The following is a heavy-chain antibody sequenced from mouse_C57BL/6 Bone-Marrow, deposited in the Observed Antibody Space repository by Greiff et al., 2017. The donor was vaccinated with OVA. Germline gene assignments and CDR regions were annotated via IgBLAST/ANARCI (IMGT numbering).Heavy chain of an antibody. Sequence: QVQLQQSGAELVRPGASVTLSCKASGYTFTDYEMHWVKQTPVHGLEWIGAIDPETGGTAYNQKFKGKAILTADKSSSTAYMELRSLTSEDSAFYYCTRDYYSNSYAMDYWGQGTSVTVSS. CDR2: IDPETGGT. V-gene: IGHV1-15*01. CDR1: GYTFTDYE. CDR3: TRDYYSNSYAMDY. D-gene: IGHD2-5*01. J-gene: IGHJ4*01.